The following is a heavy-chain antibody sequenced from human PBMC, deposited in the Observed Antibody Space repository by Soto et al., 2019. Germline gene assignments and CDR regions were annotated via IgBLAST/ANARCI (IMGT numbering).Heavy chain of an antibody. V-gene: IGHV1-18*01. CDR1: GYTFTIYG. CDR2: ISAYNGNT. CDR3: ARDLRYFDWLSLYNWFDP. Sequence: GASVKVSCKASGYTFTIYGISWVLQAPGQGLEWMGWISAYNGNTNYAQKLQGRVTMTTDTSTSTAYMELRSLRSDDTAVYYCARDLRYFDWLSLYNWFDPWGQGTLVTVSS. J-gene: IGHJ5*02. D-gene: IGHD3-9*01.